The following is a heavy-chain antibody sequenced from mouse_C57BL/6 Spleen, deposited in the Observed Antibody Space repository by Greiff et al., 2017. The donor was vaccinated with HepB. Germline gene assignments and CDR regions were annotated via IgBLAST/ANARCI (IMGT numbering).Heavy chain of an antibody. CDR1: GYTFTDYY. CDR2: INPNNGGT. Sequence: EVKLMESGPELVKPGASVKISCKASGYTFTDYYMNWVKQSHGKSLEWIGDINPNNGGTSYNQKFKGKATLTVDKSSSTAYMELRSLTSEDSAVYYCARAPYYGSSYGYWGQGTTLTVSS. J-gene: IGHJ2*01. CDR3: ARAPYYGSSYGY. D-gene: IGHD1-1*01. V-gene: IGHV1-26*01.